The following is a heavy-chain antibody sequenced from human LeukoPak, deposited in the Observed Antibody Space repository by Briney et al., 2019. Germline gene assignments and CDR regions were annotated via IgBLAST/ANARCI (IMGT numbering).Heavy chain of an antibody. CDR1: GFAFSSHW. Sequence: GGSLRLSCAASGFAFSSHWMTWVRQVPGRGPEWVANVNRDGSETYYLDSVKGRFTISKDNAKNSLYLQMNSLRAEGTALYHCARNNGMDVWGQGTTVTVSS. CDR2: VNRDGSET. V-gene: IGHV3-7*03. J-gene: IGHJ6*02. CDR3: ARNNGMDV.